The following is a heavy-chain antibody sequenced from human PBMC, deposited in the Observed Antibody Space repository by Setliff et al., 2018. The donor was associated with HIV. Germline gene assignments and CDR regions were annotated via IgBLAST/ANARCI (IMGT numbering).Heavy chain of an antibody. J-gene: IGHJ4*02. D-gene: IGHD1-1*01. Sequence: ASVKVSCKASGYTFTDYFIHWVRQAPGQGLEWMGWISPQNGDRKIQQRFRGRVTMTRDTSISTVYMELSGLTSDDTAVYFCARQLSNSLAHWGQGTPVTAPQ. CDR3: ARQLSNSLAH. CDR1: GYTFTDYF. CDR2: ISPQNGDR. V-gene: IGHV1-2*02.